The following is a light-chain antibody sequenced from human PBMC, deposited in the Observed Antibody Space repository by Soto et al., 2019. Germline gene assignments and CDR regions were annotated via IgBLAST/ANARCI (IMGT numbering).Light chain of an antibody. Sequence: QSALTQPRSVSGSPGQSVTISCTGTNSDLGSYNYISWYQQRPGNAPKLMIYEVNKRPSGVPDRFSGSKSGNTASLTVSGLQAEDEADYYCSSYVGTNRGYVFGTGTQLTVL. J-gene: IGLJ1*01. CDR2: EVN. CDR3: SSYVGTNRGYV. CDR1: NSDLGSYNY. V-gene: IGLV2-11*01.